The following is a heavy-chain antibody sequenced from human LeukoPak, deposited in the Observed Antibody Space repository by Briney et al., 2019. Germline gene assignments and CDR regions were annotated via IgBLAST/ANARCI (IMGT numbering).Heavy chain of an antibody. Sequence: SVKVSCKASGYTFTGYYMHWVRQAPGQGLEWMGGIIPIFGTANYAQKFQGRVTITADESTSTAYMELSSLRSEDTAVYYCARAWGDDLPGGSGSFDYWGQGTLVTVSS. CDR2: IIPIFGTA. CDR3: ARAWGDDLPGGSGSFDY. V-gene: IGHV1-69*13. J-gene: IGHJ4*02. CDR1: GYTFTGYY. D-gene: IGHD3-10*01.